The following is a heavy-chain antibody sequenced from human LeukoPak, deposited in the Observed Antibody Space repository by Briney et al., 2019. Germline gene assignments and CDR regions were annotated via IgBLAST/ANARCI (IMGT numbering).Heavy chain of an antibody. CDR2: ISSSSSTI. CDR3: AREGRWKLKYYMDV. CDR1: GFTFSSYS. Sequence: GGSLRLSCAASGFTFSSYSMNWVRQAPGKGLEWVSYISSSSSTIYYADSVKGRFTISRDNAKNSLYLQMNSLRAEDTAVYYCAREGRWKLKYYMDVWGKGTTVTVSS. D-gene: IGHD2-15*01. J-gene: IGHJ6*03. V-gene: IGHV3-48*01.